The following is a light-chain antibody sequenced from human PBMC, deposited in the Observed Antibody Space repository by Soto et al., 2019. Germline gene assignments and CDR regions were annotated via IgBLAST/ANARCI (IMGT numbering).Light chain of an antibody. Sequence: QSVLTQPASVSGSPGQSITISCTGTSSDVGGYNYVSWYQQLPGKAPKLMIFEVSNRPSGVSIRFSGSKSGNTASLTISGLRAEDEADYYCNSYTSTSTPDVFGTGTKLTVL. CDR2: EVS. CDR3: NSYTSTSTPDV. CDR1: SSDVGGYNY. V-gene: IGLV2-14*01. J-gene: IGLJ1*01.